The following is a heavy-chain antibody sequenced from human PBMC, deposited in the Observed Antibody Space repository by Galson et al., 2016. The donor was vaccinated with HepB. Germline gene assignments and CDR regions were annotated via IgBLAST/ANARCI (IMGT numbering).Heavy chain of an antibody. CDR2: ISFDGRNG. V-gene: IGHV3-30-3*01. CDR1: GFDFNDSS. Sequence: SLRLSCAASGFDFNDSSMHWVRQSPGRGLEWVAGISFDGRNGYYADSVKGRFIISRNSPKKTVYLQMNSLRSTDTAVYYWARSAAGRTATTTLAWGQGILVTVSS. CDR3: ARSAAGRTATTTLA. D-gene: IGHD4-17*01. J-gene: IGHJ5*02.